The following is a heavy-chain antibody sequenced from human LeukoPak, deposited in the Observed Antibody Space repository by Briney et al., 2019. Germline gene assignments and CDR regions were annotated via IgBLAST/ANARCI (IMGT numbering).Heavy chain of an antibody. CDR3: ARETISAAATWFGP. J-gene: IGHJ5*02. V-gene: IGHV4-39*07. CDR2: ISYSGDT. CDR1: GDSVDSTPYF. Sequence: SETLSLTCTVSGDSVDSTPYFWAWIHQPPGKGLEWIGSISYSGDTSYNPSLKSRVTISLDTSKNQFSLRVTSVTAADTALYYCARETISAAATWFGPWGQGTLVTVSS. D-gene: IGHD6-13*01.